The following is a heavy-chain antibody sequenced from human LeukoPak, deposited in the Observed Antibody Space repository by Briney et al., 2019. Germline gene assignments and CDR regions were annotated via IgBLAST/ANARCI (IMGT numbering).Heavy chain of an antibody. Sequence: SGTPSLTRAVYGGCLLGFFWGWVRPPPGKGLGWVGEINHSGSTNYNPSLKSRVTISVDTSKNQFSLKLSSVTAADTAVYYCARGLYKVRGVMPYWGQGTLVTVSS. V-gene: IGHV4-34*01. D-gene: IGHD3-10*01. CDR3: ARGLYKVRGVMPY. CDR2: INHSGST. CDR1: GGCLLGFF. J-gene: IGHJ4*02.